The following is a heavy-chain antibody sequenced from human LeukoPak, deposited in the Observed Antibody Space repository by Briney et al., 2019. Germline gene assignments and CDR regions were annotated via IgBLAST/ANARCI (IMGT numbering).Heavy chain of an antibody. V-gene: IGHV1-69*04. Sequence: VASVKVSCKASGGPFSSYAISWVRPAPGQGLEWMGRIIPILGIANYAQKFQDRVTITADKSTSTAYMELSSLRSEDTAVYYCAQTHYYDSSGLDYWGQGTLVTVSS. D-gene: IGHD3-22*01. J-gene: IGHJ4*02. CDR1: GGPFSSYA. CDR2: IIPILGIA. CDR3: AQTHYYDSSGLDY.